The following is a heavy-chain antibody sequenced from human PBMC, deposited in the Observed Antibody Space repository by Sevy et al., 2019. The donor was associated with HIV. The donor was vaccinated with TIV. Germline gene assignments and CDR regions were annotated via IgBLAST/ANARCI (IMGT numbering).Heavy chain of an antibody. V-gene: IGHV3-30-3*01. Sequence: GGSLRLSCAASGFTFSSYAMHWVRQAPGKGLEWVAVISYDGSNKYYADSVKGRFTISSDNSKNTLYLQMNSLRAEDTAVYYCARALIQLWFYGMDVWGQGTTVTVSS. CDR2: ISYDGSNK. CDR1: GFTFSSYA. CDR3: ARALIQLWFYGMDV. J-gene: IGHJ6*02. D-gene: IGHD5-18*01.